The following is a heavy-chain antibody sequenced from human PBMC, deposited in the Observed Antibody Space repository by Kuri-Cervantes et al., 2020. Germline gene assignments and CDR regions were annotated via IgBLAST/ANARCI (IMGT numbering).Heavy chain of an antibody. J-gene: IGHJ4*02. D-gene: IGHD2-15*01. CDR2: IYYSGGT. Sequence: SETLSLTCTVSGGSISSYYWSWIRQPPGKGLEWIGYIYYSGGTNYNPSLKSRVTISVDTSKNQFSLKLSSVTAADTAVYYCTRTSVYCSGGSCYSEHDYWGQGTLVTVSS. CDR1: GGSISSYY. V-gene: IGHV4-59*01. CDR3: TRTSVYCSGGSCYSEHDY.